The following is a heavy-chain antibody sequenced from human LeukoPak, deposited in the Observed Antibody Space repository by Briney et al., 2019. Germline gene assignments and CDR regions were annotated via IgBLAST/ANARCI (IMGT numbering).Heavy chain of an antibody. D-gene: IGHD3-22*01. V-gene: IGHV4-59*08. Sequence: SETLSLTCTVSGGSISSYYWSWIRQPPGKGLEWIGYIYYSGSTNYNPPLKSRVTISVDTSKNQFSLKLSSVTAADTAVYYCARQVISGYFDYWGQGTLVTVSS. CDR3: ARQVISGYFDY. CDR1: GGSISSYY. CDR2: IYYSGST. J-gene: IGHJ4*02.